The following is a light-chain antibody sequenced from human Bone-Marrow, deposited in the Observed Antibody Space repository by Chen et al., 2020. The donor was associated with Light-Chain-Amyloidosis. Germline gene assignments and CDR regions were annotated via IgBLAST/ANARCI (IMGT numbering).Light chain of an antibody. CDR3: QSYQGSSQGV. Sequence: NFMLTQPHSVSESPGKTVIISCTRSSGSIATNYVQWYQQRPGSSSTTVIYEDDQRPSGVPVRFSGSIDRSSNSASLTISGLETEDEADYYCQSYQGSSQGVFGGGTKLTVL. V-gene: IGLV6-57*01. CDR2: EDD. CDR1: SGSIATNY. J-gene: IGLJ3*02.